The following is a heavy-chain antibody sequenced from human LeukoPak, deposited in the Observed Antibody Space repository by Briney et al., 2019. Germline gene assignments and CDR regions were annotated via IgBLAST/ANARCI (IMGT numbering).Heavy chain of an antibody. CDR3: ARERGYCSSTSCPLFDY. CDR1: GDSISSNY. CDR2: IYYSGST. D-gene: IGHD2-2*01. V-gene: IGHV4-59*01. Sequence: SETLSLTCTVSGDSISSNYWSWMRQPPGKGLEWIGYIYYSGSTNYNPSLKSRVTISVDTSKNQFSLKLSSVTAADTAVYYCARERGYCSSTSCPLFDYWGQGTLVTVSS. J-gene: IGHJ4*02.